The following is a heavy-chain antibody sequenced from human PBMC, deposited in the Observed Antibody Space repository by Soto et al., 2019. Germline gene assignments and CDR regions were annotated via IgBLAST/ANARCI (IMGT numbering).Heavy chain of an antibody. V-gene: IGHV1-3*01. Sequence: ASVKVSCKASGYIFTNYAIHWMRQAPGQRLEWMGWINAGNGNTKYSQKFQGRVTITRDTSANTAYMELSSLRSEDTAVYYCARVAMADFYYWGQGTLVTVSS. CDR1: GYIFTNYA. D-gene: IGHD6-19*01. J-gene: IGHJ4*02. CDR2: INAGNGNT. CDR3: ARVAMADFYY.